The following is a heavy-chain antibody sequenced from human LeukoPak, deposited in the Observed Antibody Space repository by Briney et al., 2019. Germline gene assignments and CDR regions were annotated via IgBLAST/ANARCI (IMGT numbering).Heavy chain of an antibody. CDR2: ISGSGGSI. Sequence: KAGGSLRLSCAASGFTFSSYAMSWVRQAPGKGLEWVSAISGSGGSIYYADSVKGRFTISRDNSKNTLYLQMNSLRAEDTAVYYCAKLLGTYRADYFDYWGQGTLVTVSS. V-gene: IGHV3-23*01. CDR1: GFTFSSYA. D-gene: IGHD1-14*01. J-gene: IGHJ4*02. CDR3: AKLLGTYRADYFDY.